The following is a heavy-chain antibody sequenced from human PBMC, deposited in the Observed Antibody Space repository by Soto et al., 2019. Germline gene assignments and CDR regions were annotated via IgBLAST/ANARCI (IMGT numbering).Heavy chain of an antibody. Sequence: EVQLVESGGGLVQPGRSLRPSCIASGFNFNDHGMHWVRQAPGKGLEWVSGITWHSDGMGYADSVKGRFTISRDNAKNSLYLQMTRLRVENTALYYCGKEDSGFSGYMDVCGKGTTVTVSS. J-gene: IGHJ6*03. D-gene: IGHD3-10*01. CDR2: ITWHSDGM. CDR1: GFNFNDHG. CDR3: GKEDSGFSGYMDV. V-gene: IGHV3-9*01.